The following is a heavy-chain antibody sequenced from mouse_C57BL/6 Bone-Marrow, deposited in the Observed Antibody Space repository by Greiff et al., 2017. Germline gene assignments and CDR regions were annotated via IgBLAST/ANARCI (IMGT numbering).Heavy chain of an antibody. Sequence: VQLKESGAELVKPGASVKLSCTASGFNFKDSYMHWVRQRPDQGLEWIGRIDPANGKTKYDPRFQGKATVTSDTSTNTANLQLSSLTSEDNAVYYCCLYGYADNYVMDYWGQGTSVTVSS. CDR2: IDPANGKT. D-gene: IGHD2-14*01. J-gene: IGHJ4*01. CDR3: CLYGYADNYVMDY. CDR1: GFNFKDSY. V-gene: IGHV14-3*02.